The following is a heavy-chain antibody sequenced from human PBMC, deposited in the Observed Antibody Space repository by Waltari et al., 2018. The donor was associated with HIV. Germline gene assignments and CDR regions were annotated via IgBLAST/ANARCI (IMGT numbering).Heavy chain of an antibody. J-gene: IGHJ4*02. CDR2: IYWDGDK. CDR1: GFSLSTTGVG. CDR3: AHTDGRFSAAGSGSYSADS. Sequence: QITLKESGPTLVKPTQTLTLTCSFSGFSLSTTGVGVGWIRQPPGKALEWLALIYWDGDKRYSPTLKTRLTITKDTSKNQVVLTMTNMDPVDTATYDCAHTDGRFSAAGSGSYSADSWGQGTLVTVSS. V-gene: IGHV2-5*02. D-gene: IGHD3-10*01.